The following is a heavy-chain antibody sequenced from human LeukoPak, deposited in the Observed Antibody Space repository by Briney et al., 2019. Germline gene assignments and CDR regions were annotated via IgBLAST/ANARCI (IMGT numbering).Heavy chain of an antibody. Sequence: PSETLSLTCTVSGGSISSYYWSWIRQPPGKGLEWIGYIYYSGTTDYNPSLKSRVTISVDTSNNQFSLKVSSVTAADTAVYYCARSSGTHRSFDYWGQGTLVTASS. D-gene: IGHD1-26*01. CDR1: GGSISSYY. CDR3: ARSSGTHRSFDY. V-gene: IGHV4-59*01. CDR2: IYYSGTT. J-gene: IGHJ4*02.